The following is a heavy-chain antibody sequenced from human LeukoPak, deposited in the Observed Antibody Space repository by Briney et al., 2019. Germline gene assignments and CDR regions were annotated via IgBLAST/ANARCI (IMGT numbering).Heavy chain of an antibody. CDR3: TRDRYSGSYYGDY. J-gene: IGHJ4*02. D-gene: IGHD1-26*01. Sequence: GGSLRLSCTASGFTFGDYAMSWSRQAPGKGLEWVGFIRSKAYGGSTEYAASVKGRFTISRDDTKSSAYLQMNSLKTEDTAVYYCTRDRYSGSYYGDYWGQGALVTVSS. CDR1: GFTFGDYA. V-gene: IGHV3-49*03. CDR2: IRSKAYGGST.